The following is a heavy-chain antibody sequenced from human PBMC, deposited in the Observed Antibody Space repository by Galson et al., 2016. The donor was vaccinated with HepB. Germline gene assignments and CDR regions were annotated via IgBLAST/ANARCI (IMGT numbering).Heavy chain of an antibody. Sequence: SVKVSCKASGYTFTDYYMHWVRQAPGQGLEWMGWINLNSGATTYTQKFQGRVTLTGDTSISTGHMQLSSLTSDDTAIYYCARDPDDSVPVDFWGQGTLVTVSS. CDR2: INLNSGAT. J-gene: IGHJ4*02. D-gene: IGHD1-1*01. V-gene: IGHV1-2*02. CDR1: GYTFTDYY. CDR3: ARDPDDSVPVDF.